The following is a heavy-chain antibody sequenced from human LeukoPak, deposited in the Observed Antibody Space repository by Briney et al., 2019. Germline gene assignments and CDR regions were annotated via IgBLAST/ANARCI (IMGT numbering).Heavy chain of an antibody. CDR2: INHSGST. D-gene: IGHD5-12*01. V-gene: IGHV4-34*01. J-gene: IGHJ3*02. CDR3: ARVRSPIVATIADAFDI. CDR1: GGSFSGYY. Sequence: PSETLSLTCAVYGGSFSGYYWSWIRQPPGKGLEWIGEINHSGSTNYNPSLKSRVTISVDTSKNQFSLKLSSVTAADTAVYYCARVRSPIVATIADAFDIWGQGTMVTVSS.